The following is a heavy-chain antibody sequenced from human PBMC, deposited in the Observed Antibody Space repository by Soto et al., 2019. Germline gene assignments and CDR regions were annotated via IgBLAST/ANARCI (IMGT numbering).Heavy chain of an antibody. D-gene: IGHD6-19*01. CDR3: ARAVAVPADFDY. J-gene: IGHJ4*02. Sequence: ASVKVSCKVSGYTLTDLSRHWVRQAPGKGLEWMGGIDADNGNTKYAQKFQGRVTITRDTSASTAYTELSSLRSEDTAVYYCARAVAVPADFDYWGQGTLVTVSS. CDR2: IDADNGNT. CDR1: GYTLTDLS. V-gene: IGHV1-3*01.